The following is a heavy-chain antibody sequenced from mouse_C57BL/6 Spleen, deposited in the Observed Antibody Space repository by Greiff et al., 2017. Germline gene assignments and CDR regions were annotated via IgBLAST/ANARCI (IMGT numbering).Heavy chain of an antibody. V-gene: IGHV1-72*01. CDR1: GYTFTSYW. CDR2: IDPNSGGT. CDR3: ARAYYGSSYEEAWFAY. Sequence: QVQLQQPGAELVKPGASVKLSCKASGYTFTSYWMHWVKQRPGRGLAWIGRIDPNSGGTKYNEKFKSKATLTVDKPSSTAYMQLSSLTSEDSAVYYWARAYYGSSYEEAWFAYWGQGTLVTVSA. J-gene: IGHJ3*01. D-gene: IGHD1-1*01.